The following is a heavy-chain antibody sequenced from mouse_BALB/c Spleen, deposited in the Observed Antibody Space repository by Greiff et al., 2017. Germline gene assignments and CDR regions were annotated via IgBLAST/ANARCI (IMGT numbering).Heavy chain of an antibody. D-gene: IGHD4-1*01. CDR2: ISYSGST. V-gene: IGHV3-2*02. J-gene: IGHJ1*01. Sequence: EVQLQQSGPGLVKPSQSLSLTCTVTGYSITSDYAWNWIRQFPGNKLEWMGYISYSGSTSYNPSLKSRISITRDTSKNQFFLQLNSVTTEDTATYYCARSLGDWYFDVWGAGTTVTVSS. CDR3: ARSLGDWYFDV. CDR1: GYSITSDYA.